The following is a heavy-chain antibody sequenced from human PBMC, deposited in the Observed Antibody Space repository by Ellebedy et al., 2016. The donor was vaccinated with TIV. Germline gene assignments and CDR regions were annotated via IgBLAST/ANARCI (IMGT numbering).Heavy chain of an antibody. Sequence: AASVKVSCKASGYSFTGYYMHWVRQAPGQGLEWMGWISPNNGGISYAQKFQGRVNMSRDTSTSTVYMELNSLRSEDTAVYYCARDRDIPMRDGMDVWGQGTTVTVSS. J-gene: IGHJ6*02. D-gene: IGHD5-18*01. CDR1: GYSFTGYY. V-gene: IGHV1-2*02. CDR2: ISPNNGGI. CDR3: ARDRDIPMRDGMDV.